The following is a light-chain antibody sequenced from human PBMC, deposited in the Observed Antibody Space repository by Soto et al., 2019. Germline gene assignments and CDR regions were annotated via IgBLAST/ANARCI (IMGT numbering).Light chain of an antibody. J-gene: IGKJ1*01. CDR1: QSVSSSY. V-gene: IGKV3-20*01. CDR2: GAS. CDR3: QQYGSSLTWT. Sequence: EIVLTQSPVTLSFSARERATLSCRASQSVSSSYLAWYQQKPGQAPRLLIYGASSRATGIPDRFSGSGSGTDFTLTISRLEPEHFAVYYCQQYGSSLTWTFGQGTKVDI.